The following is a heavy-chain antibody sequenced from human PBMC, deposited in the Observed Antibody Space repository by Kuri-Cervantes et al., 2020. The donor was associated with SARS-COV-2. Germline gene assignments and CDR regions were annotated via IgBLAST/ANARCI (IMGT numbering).Heavy chain of an antibody. V-gene: IGHV3-30*18. D-gene: IGHD3-3*01. CDR3: AKDRIGVFGVEYYYGMDV. Sequence: GESLKISCAASGFTFSSYGMHWVRQAPGKGLEWVAVISYDGSNKYYADSVKGRFTISRDNSKNTLYLQMNSLRAEDTAVYYCAKDRIGVFGVEYYYGMDVWGQGITVTVSS. CDR2: ISYDGSNK. CDR1: GFTFSSYG. J-gene: IGHJ6*02.